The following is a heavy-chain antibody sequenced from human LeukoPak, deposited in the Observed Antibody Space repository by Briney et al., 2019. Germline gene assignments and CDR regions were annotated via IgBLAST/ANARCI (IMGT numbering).Heavy chain of an antibody. CDR2: ISASGGST. V-gene: IGHV3-23*01. D-gene: IGHD3-10*01. Sequence: GGSLRLSCAASGFAFSDYVMNWVRQAPGKGLEWVSAISASGGSTYYANSVKGRFTISRDNSKNALYLQMNSLRADDTAVYYCAKVGYYYGSGSYCLDYWGQGTLVTVSS. CDR3: AKVGYYYGSGSYCLDY. CDR1: GFAFSDYV. J-gene: IGHJ4*02.